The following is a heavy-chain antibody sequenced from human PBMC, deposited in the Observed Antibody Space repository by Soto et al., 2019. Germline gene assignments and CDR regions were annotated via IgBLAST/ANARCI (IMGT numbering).Heavy chain of an antibody. CDR1: GGSISSYY. V-gene: IGHV4-59*01. CDR2: IYYSGST. Sequence: SETLSLTCTVSGGSISSYYWSWIRQPPGKGLEWIGYIYYSGSTNYNPSLKSRVTISVDTSKNQFSLKLSSVTAADTAVYYCARDKADYGLGGMDVWGQGTTVTVSS. J-gene: IGHJ6*02. D-gene: IGHD3-10*01. CDR3: ARDKADYGLGGMDV.